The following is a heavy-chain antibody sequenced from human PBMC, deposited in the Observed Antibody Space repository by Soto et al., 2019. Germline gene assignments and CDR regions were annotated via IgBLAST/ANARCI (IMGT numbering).Heavy chain of an antibody. V-gene: IGHV1-2*02. D-gene: IGHD3-16*01. CDR3: ARHGGYYFDY. CDR2: INPNHGST. J-gene: IGHJ4*02. CDR1: GYTFTNFF. Sequence: ASVKFSCKASGYTFTNFFIHWVRQAPGQGLEWMGWINPNHGSTKFAETFQGRVTMTRDTSASTAYMELSNLNSDDTAVYYCARHGGYYFDYWGQGTLVTVSS.